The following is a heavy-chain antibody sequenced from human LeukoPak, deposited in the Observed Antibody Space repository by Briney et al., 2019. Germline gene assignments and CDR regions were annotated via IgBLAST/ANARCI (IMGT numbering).Heavy chain of an antibody. Sequence: PGGSLRLSCAASGFTFSSYAMHWVRQAPGNGLEWVAIISYDGNNKFYADSVKGRFSISRDNSKNTLYLQMNSLRAEDTAVYYCARASRDGTENWCDPWGQGTLVTVSS. CDR2: ISYDGNNK. V-gene: IGHV3-30-3*01. CDR1: GFTFSSYA. D-gene: IGHD5-24*01. J-gene: IGHJ5*02. CDR3: ARASRDGTENWCDP.